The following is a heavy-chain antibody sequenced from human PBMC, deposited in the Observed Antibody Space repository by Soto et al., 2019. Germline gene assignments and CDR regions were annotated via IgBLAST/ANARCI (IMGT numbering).Heavy chain of an antibody. D-gene: IGHD3-16*02. Sequence: QVQLVESGGGVVQPGRSLRLSCAASGFTFSSYAMHWVRQAPGKGLEWVAVISYDGSDKYYADSVKGRFTISRDNSKNTLNLQMNSLRADETAVYYCAKALGELSPESYDYWGQGTIITVSS. CDR1: GFTFSSYA. CDR2: ISYDGSDK. CDR3: AKALGELSPESYDY. J-gene: IGHJ4*02. V-gene: IGHV3-30*18.